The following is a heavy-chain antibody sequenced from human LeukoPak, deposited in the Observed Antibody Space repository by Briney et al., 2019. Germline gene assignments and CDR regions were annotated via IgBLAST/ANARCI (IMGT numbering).Heavy chain of an antibody. Sequence: GASVKVSCKASGYTFTDHYMHWVRQAPGQGLEWMGWIIPSNGGTNYAQKFQGRVTMTRDTSISTAYMELSGLRSDDTAVYYCAREVHDYGAPGYWGQGTLVTVSS. CDR3: AREVHDYGAPGY. V-gene: IGHV1-2*02. J-gene: IGHJ4*02. CDR2: IIPSNGGT. D-gene: IGHD3-16*01. CDR1: GYTFTDHY.